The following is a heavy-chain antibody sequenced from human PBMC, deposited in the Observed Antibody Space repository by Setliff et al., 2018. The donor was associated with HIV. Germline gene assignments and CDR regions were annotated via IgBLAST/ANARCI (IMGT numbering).Heavy chain of an antibody. J-gene: IGHJ6*03. D-gene: IGHD4-17*01. Sequence: SQTLSLTCVISGDNVSSSTAAWNWIRQSPSRGLEWLGRTYYRSKWYKDYAVSVKSRINISADTSKNHFSLQLISVSPEDSAIRYCARGRDEYGWLTVTLTYYYYYYVDVCDNGTTVTVSS. CDR3: ARGRDEYGWLTVTLTYYYYYYVDV. V-gene: IGHV6-1*01. CDR2: TYYRSKWYK. CDR1: GDNVSSSTAA.